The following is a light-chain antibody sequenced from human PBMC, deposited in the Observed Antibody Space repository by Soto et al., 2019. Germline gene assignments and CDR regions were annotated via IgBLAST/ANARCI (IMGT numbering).Light chain of an antibody. CDR2: GNS. CDR1: SSNIGAGYD. J-gene: IGLJ1*01. Sequence: QSVLTPPRSVYGAPGQRVTIYYTGSSSNIGAGYDVHWYQQLPGTAPKLLIYGNSNRPSGVPDRFSGSKSGTSASLAITGLQAEDEADYYCQSYDSSLSGSYVFGTGTKVTVL. CDR3: QSYDSSLSGSYV. V-gene: IGLV1-40*01.